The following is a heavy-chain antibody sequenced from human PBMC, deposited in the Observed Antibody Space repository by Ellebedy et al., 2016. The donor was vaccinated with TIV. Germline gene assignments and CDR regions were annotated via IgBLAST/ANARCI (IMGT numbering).Heavy chain of an antibody. J-gene: IGHJ6*02. D-gene: IGHD4-23*01. CDR1: GGSISSYY. V-gene: IGHV4-59*01. CDR2: IYYSGST. CDR3: ARFFSYGGNSRGYYGMDV. Sequence: SETLSLTXTVSGGSISSYYWSWIRQPPGKGLEWIGYIYYSGSTNYNPSLKSRVTISVDTSKNQFSLKLSSVTAADTAVYYCARFFSYGGNSRGYYGMDVWGQGTTVTVSS.